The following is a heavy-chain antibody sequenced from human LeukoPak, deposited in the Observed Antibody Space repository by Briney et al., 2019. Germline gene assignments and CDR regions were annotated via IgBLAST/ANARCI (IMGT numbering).Heavy chain of an antibody. J-gene: IGHJ4*02. CDR3: AKVTYYYDSSGYYNYYFDY. D-gene: IGHD3-22*01. CDR1: GLTFSSYG. Sequence: GGSLRLSCAASGLTFSSYGMHWVRQAPGKGLEWVAFIRYDGSNKYYADSVKGRFTISRDNSKNTLYLQMNSLRAEDTAVYYCAKVTYYYDSSGYYNYYFDYWGQGTLVTVSS. V-gene: IGHV3-30*02. CDR2: IRYDGSNK.